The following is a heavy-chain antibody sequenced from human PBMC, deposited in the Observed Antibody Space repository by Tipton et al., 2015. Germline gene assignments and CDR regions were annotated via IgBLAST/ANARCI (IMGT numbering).Heavy chain of an antibody. CDR1: GGAITSDGFY. CDR3: ARDGCNSNYFDY. CDR2: IFYTGST. D-gene: IGHD5-24*01. V-gene: IGHV4-31*03. Sequence: TLSLTCTVSGGAITSDGFYWSWIRKHPGKGLEWIGYIFYTGSTYYNPSLKCRATLSVDTSKNQFSLKLSSVTAADTAVYYCARDGCNSNYFDYWGQGTLVTVSS. J-gene: IGHJ4*02.